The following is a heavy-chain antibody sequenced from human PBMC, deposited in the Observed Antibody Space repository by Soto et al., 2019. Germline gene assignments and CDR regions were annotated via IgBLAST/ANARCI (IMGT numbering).Heavy chain of an antibody. Sequence: GGSLRLSCAASGFTFSSYAMSWVRQAPGKGLEWVSAISGSGGSTYYADSVKGRFTISRDNSKNTLYLQMNSLRAEDTAVYYCASDLLSSTVTTCFAYCGQGTLVTVSS. CDR3: ASDLLSSTVTTCFAY. CDR1: GFTFSSYA. J-gene: IGHJ4*02. V-gene: IGHV3-23*01. D-gene: IGHD4-17*01. CDR2: ISGSGGST.